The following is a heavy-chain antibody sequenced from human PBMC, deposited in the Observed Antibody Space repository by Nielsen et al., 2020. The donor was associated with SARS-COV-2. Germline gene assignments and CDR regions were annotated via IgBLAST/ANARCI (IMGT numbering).Heavy chain of an antibody. J-gene: IGHJ4*02. CDR2: LYSGASGT. CDR3: ALGARGRQFDY. V-gene: IGHV3-23*03. CDR1: GFTFSSYA. Sequence: GGSLRLSCAASGFTFSSYAMNWVRQAPGKGLEWVSVLYSGASGTFYADSVKGRFTISRDHSQNTLFLQVNSLGVEDTALYYCALGARGRQFDYWGQGTLVTVSS. D-gene: IGHD3-16*01.